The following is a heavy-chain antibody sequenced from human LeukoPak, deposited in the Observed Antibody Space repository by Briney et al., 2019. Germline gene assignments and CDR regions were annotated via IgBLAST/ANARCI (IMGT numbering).Heavy chain of an antibody. CDR2: ISSSGSTI. CDR3: ARLSLGHWVAY. Sequence: GGSLRLSCASCGFTFSDYYMSWIRQAPGKGLEWVSYISSSGSTIYYADSVKGRFTIFRDNAKNSLYLQMNSLRAEDTAVYYCARLSLGHWVAYWGQGALVTVSS. D-gene: IGHD3-16*01. J-gene: IGHJ4*02. CDR1: GFTFSDYY. V-gene: IGHV3-11*04.